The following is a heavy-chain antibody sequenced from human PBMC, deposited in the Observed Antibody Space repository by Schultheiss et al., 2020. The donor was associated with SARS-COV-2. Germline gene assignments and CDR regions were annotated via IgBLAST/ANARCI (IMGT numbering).Heavy chain of an antibody. CDR3: ASRGMITFGGVIVSYGMDV. V-gene: IGHV3-11*04. J-gene: IGHJ6*02. Sequence: GGSLRLSCAASGFTFSDYYMSWIRQAPGKGLEWVSYISSSGSTIYYADSVKGRFTISRDNAKNSLYLQMNSLRDEDTAVYYCASRGMITFGGVIVSYGMDVWGQGTTVTVSS. D-gene: IGHD3-16*02. CDR2: ISSSGSTI. CDR1: GFTFSDYY.